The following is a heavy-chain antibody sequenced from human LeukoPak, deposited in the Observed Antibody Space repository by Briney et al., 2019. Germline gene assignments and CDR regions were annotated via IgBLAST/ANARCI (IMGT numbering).Heavy chain of an antibody. CDR2: IYYSGST. CDR1: GGSISSYY. CDR3: ARGLKYSPPFDY. D-gene: IGHD6-6*01. V-gene: IGHV4-59*01. J-gene: IGHJ4*02. Sequence: SETLSLTCTVSGGSISSYYWSWIRQPPGKGLGWIGYIYYSGSTNYNPSLKSRVPISVDTSKNQFSLKLSSVTAADTAVYYCARGLKYSPPFDYWGQGTLVTVSS.